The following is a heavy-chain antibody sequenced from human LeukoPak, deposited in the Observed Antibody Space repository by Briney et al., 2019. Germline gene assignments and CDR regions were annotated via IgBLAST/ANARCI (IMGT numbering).Heavy chain of an antibody. CDR2: ITGSGGNT. CDR3: AKWGDYDVLTGYYVYDY. V-gene: IGHV3-23*01. D-gene: IGHD3-9*01. Sequence: GASLRLSCAASGFTFSNYAMSWVRQAPGKGLEWVSAITGSGGNTYYADSVKGRFTISRDNSTNTVFLQMNSLRAEDTAVYYCAKWGDYDVLTGYYVYDYWGQGTLVTVSS. J-gene: IGHJ4*02. CDR1: GFTFSNYA.